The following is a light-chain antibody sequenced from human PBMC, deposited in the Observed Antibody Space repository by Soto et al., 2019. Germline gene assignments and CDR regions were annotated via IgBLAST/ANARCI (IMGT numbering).Light chain of an antibody. CDR3: QQYGTPRSVT. Sequence: EIVLTQSPGTLSLSPGEEATLSCRASQSVDSNYLAWYQQKPGQTPRLIIYGASGGADGIPHRFSGSGFGRDFSLTISKVEPEDFAVYYCQQYGTPRSVTFGQGTRLDI. J-gene: IGKJ5*01. V-gene: IGKV3-20*01. CDR2: GAS. CDR1: QSVDSNY.